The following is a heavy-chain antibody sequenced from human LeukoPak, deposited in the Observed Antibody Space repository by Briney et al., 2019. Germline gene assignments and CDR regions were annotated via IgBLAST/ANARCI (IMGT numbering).Heavy chain of an antibody. CDR1: GYTFTSYD. D-gene: IGHD4-11*01. CDR2: MNPNSGNT. J-gene: IGHJ4*02. CDR3: ARGTVRPTMYYFDY. V-gene: IGHV1-8*01. Sequence: ASVKVSCKASGYTFTSYDINWVRQATGQGLEWMGWMNPNSGNTGYAQKFQGRVTMTRNTSISTAYMELSSLRSEDTAVYYCARGTVRPTMYYFDYWGQGTLVTVSS.